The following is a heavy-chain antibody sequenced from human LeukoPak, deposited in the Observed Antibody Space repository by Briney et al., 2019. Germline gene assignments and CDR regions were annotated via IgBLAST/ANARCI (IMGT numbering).Heavy chain of an antibody. D-gene: IGHD2-2*01. Sequence: GGSLRLSCAASGFTFSSYGMHWVHQAPGKGLEWVAFIRYDGSNKYYADSVKGRFTISRDNSKNTLYLQMNSLRAEDTAVYYCAKEAHIVVVPAALDIWGQGTMVTVSS. CDR2: IRYDGSNK. V-gene: IGHV3-30*02. CDR3: AKEAHIVVVPAALDI. J-gene: IGHJ3*02. CDR1: GFTFSSYG.